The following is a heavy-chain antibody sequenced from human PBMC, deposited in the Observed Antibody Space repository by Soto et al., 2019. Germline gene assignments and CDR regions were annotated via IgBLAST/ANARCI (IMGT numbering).Heavy chain of an antibody. Sequence: GSLRLSCAASGFTFSSYAMHWVRQAPGKGLEWVALISYDGSDKDYADSVKGRFTISRDNSRNTLFLQMNSLRDEDTAVYYSASDIGGYSGYPNGSWGQGTLVTVSS. V-gene: IGHV3-30-3*01. D-gene: IGHD5-12*01. J-gene: IGHJ4*02. CDR2: ISYDGSDK. CDR3: ASDIGGYSGYPNGS. CDR1: GFTFSSYA.